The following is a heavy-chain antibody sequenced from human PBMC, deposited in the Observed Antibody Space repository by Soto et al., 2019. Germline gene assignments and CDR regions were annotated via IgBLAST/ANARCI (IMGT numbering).Heavy chain of an antibody. Sequence: EASVKVSCKASGYAFTSYDINWVRQATGQGLEWMGWMNPNSGNTGYAQKFQGRVTMTRNTSISTAYMELSSLRSEDTAVYYCARGRVGATTTRRMRWFDPWGQGPLVTVSS. CDR1: GYAFTSYD. CDR3: ARGRVGATTTRRMRWFDP. V-gene: IGHV1-8*01. D-gene: IGHD1-26*01. J-gene: IGHJ5*02. CDR2: MNPNSGNT.